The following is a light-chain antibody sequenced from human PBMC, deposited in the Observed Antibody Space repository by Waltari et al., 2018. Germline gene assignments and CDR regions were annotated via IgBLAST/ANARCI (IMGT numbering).Light chain of an antibody. CDR1: TGAVTSNYY. J-gene: IGLJ2*01. V-gene: IGLV7-43*01. CDR3: LLYYIGGARV. CDR2: NTN. Sequence: QTVVTQETSLTVSPGGTVTLTCASSTGAVTSNYYPNWIQPRPGQAPRAMCYNTNNRYSRTPARFSGSLPGRKAALPLSPAQPEVEADYYCLLYYIGGARVFGGGPKLTVL.